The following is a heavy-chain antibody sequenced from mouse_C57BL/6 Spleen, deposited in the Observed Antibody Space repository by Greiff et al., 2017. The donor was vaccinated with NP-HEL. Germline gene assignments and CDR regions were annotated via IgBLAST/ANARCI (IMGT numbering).Heavy chain of an antibody. V-gene: IGHV1-15*01. J-gene: IGHJ1*03. CDR2: IDPETGGT. CDR3: TRGGHSSGHWYFDV. Sequence: VKLMESGAELVRPGASVTLSCTASGYTFTDYEMHWVKQTPVHGLEWIGAIDPETGGTAYNQKFQGKAILTADKSSSTAYMELRSLTSEDSAVYYGTRGGHSSGHWYFDVWGTGTTVTVAS. CDR1: GYTFTDYE. D-gene: IGHD3-1*01.